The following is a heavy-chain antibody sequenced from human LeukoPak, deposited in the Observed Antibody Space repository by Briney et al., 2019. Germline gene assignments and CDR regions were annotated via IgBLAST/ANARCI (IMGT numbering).Heavy chain of an antibody. CDR3: AKHYYGSGTYYNPFDN. V-gene: IGHV3-23*01. D-gene: IGHD3-10*01. CDR2: ISGSGDST. J-gene: IGHJ4*02. CDR1: GFTFSSHA. Sequence: GGSLRLSCTASGFTFSSHAMSWVRQAPGRGLEWVSGISGSGDSTYYADSVKGRFTISRDKSKNTLYLQMNSLRAEDTAVHYCAKHYYGSGTYYNPFDNWGQGTLVTVSS.